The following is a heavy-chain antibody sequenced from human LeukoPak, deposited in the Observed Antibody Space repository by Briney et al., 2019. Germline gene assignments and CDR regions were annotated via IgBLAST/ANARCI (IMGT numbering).Heavy chain of an antibody. V-gene: IGHV3-30*02. CDR1: GFTFSSYG. CDR3: ARARGSIPVYDAFDI. D-gene: IGHD2-15*01. Sequence: GGSLRLSCAASGFTFSSYGMHWVRQALGKGLEWVAFIRYDGSNKYYADSVKGRFTISRDNAKNSLYLQMNSLRAEDTAVYYCARARGSIPVYDAFDIWGQGTMVTVSS. J-gene: IGHJ3*02. CDR2: IRYDGSNK.